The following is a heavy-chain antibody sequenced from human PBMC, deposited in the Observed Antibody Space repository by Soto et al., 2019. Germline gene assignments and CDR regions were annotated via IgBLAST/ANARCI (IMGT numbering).Heavy chain of an antibody. J-gene: IGHJ4*02. Sequence: GGSLRLSCAASGFTFSTYYMSWVRQAPGKGLEWVANIKQDGSEKYYVDSVKGRFTISRDNAKNSVYLQMNSLRAEDTAAYYCVRDAQQLSMWGQGTLVTVSS. CDR2: IKQDGSEK. D-gene: IGHD6-13*01. V-gene: IGHV3-7*03. CDR3: VRDAQQLSM. CDR1: GFTFSTYY.